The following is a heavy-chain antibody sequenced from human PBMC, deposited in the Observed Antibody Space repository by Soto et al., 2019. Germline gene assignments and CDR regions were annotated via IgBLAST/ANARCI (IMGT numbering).Heavy chain of an antibody. CDR3: ARTLYSYGPRFDY. J-gene: IGHJ4*02. CDR2: IYYSGST. D-gene: IGHD5-18*01. V-gene: IGHV4-59*01. Sequence: QVQLQESGPGLVKPSETLSLTCTVSGGSISSDYWSWIRQPPGKGLEWIGYIYYSGSTNYNPSLKSRVTISVDTSKNQFSLKLSSVTAADTAVYYCARTLYSYGPRFDYWGQGTLVTVSS. CDR1: GGSISSDY.